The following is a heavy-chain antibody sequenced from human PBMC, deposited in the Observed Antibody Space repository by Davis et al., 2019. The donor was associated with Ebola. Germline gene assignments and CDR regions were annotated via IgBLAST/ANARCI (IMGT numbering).Heavy chain of an antibody. Sequence: SETLSLTCTVSGYSISSGYYWGWIRQPPGKGLEWIGSIYHSGSTYYNPSLKSRVTISVDTSKNQFSLKLSPVTAADTAVYYCARGGRFTVHETLGYYYYYGMDVWGQGTTVTVSS. CDR2: IYHSGST. J-gene: IGHJ6*02. V-gene: IGHV4-38-2*02. CDR3: ARGGRFTVHETLGYYYYYGMDV. D-gene: IGHD4-11*01. CDR1: GYSISSGYY.